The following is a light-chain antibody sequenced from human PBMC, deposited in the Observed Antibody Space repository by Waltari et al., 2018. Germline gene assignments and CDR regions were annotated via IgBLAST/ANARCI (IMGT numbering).Light chain of an antibody. CDR3: QQCDNWPPLT. J-gene: IGKJ4*01. CDR2: EAS. V-gene: IGKV3-11*01. Sequence: EIVLTQSPATLSLSPGERATLSCRASRSVRSFFAWYQHKPGKAPRLLSYEASKRATGVTDRFSGSGYGTDFSLTISSLEPEDFAVYYCQQCDNWPPLTFGGGTKVE. CDR1: RSVRSF.